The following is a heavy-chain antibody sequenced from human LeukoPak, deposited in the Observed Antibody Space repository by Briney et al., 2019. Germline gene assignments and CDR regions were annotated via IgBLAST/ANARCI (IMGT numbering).Heavy chain of an antibody. CDR1: GGSFSGYY. D-gene: IGHD5-12*01. Sequence: SETLSLTCAVYGGSFSGYYWSWIRQPPGKGLEWIGEINHSGSTNYNPSLKSRVTISVDTSKNQFSLKLSSVTAADTAVYYCARSRYCGYLVDYWGQGTLVTVSS. J-gene: IGHJ4*02. CDR2: INHSGST. CDR3: ARSRYCGYLVDY. V-gene: IGHV4-34*01.